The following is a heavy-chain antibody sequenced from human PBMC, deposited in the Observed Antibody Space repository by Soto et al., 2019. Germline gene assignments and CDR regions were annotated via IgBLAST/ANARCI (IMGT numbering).Heavy chain of an antibody. J-gene: IGHJ3*02. D-gene: IGHD6-19*01. Sequence: QVQLQESGPGLVKPSETLSLTCTASGGSISSYYWSWIRQPAGKGLEWIGRIYTSGSTNYNPSLKSRVTMSVDTSKSQFSLKLSSVTAADTAVYYCARDGYSSGWYVGAFDIWGQGTMVTVSS. CDR2: IYTSGST. CDR3: ARDGYSSGWYVGAFDI. CDR1: GGSISSYY. V-gene: IGHV4-4*07.